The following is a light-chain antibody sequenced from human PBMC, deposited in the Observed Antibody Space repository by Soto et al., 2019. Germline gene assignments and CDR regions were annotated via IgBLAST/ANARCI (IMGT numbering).Light chain of an antibody. J-gene: IGKJ1*01. CDR1: QRVSNNY. Sequence: EIVLTQSPGTLSLSPGERATLSCRASQRVSNNYLAWSQQKRGLAPRLLIYGVSNMATGIPDRFSGSAAGTDFTLTIRRLESEEFAVNYCQQYGSSGTVGQGTKVAIK. V-gene: IGKV3-20*01. CDR2: GVS. CDR3: QQYGSSGT.